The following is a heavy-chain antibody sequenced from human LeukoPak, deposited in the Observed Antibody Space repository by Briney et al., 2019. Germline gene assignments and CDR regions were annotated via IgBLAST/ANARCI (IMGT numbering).Heavy chain of an antibody. J-gene: IGHJ4*02. CDR2: INPNSGGT. D-gene: IGHD1-26*01. CDR1: GYTFTGYY. Sequence: ASVTVSCKASGYTFTGYYMHWVRQAPGQGLEWMGRINPNSGGTNYAQKFQGRVTMTRDTSISTAYMELSRLRSEDTAVYYCAVPPTFSGSYFDYWGQGTLVTVSS. CDR3: AVPPTFSGSYFDY. V-gene: IGHV1-2*06.